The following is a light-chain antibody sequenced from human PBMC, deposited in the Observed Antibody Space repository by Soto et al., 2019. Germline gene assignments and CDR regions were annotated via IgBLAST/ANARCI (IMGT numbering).Light chain of an antibody. CDR3: SSYTNINTRACV. J-gene: IGLJ1*01. Sequence: QSALTQPASVSGSPGQSITISCTGTSSDVGSYNYVSWYQQHPGKAPKLMIYEVRNRPSGVSDRFSGSKSGKTASLTIFGLQAEDEAEYYCSSYTNINTRACVFGTGTKLTVL. CDR1: SSDVGSYNY. V-gene: IGLV2-14*01. CDR2: EVR.